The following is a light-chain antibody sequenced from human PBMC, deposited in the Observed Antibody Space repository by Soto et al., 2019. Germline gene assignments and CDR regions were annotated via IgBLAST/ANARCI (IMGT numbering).Light chain of an antibody. CDR1: QSVSNNY. CDR2: GAS. V-gene: IGKV3-20*01. J-gene: IGKJ1*01. Sequence: DIVLTQSPGTLSLSPGERATLSCRASQSVSNNYLAWYQQKPGQAPRLLIYGASNRATGIPDRCSGSGSGTDFPLTISRLEPEDFAVSYCQQYGSSGTFGQGTKVDIK. CDR3: QQYGSSGT.